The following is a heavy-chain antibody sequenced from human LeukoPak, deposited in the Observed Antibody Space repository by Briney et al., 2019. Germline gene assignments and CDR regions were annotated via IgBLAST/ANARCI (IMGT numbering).Heavy chain of an antibody. CDR3: ARVRAAGIAVAGDYDY. CDR2: ISSSSSYI. D-gene: IGHD6-19*01. Sequence: PGGSLRLSCAASGFTFSSYAMSWVRQAPGKGLEWVSSISSSSSYIYYADSVKGRFTISRDNAKNSLYLQMNSLRAEDTAVYYCARVRAAGIAVAGDYDYWGQGTLVTVSS. CDR1: GFTFSSYA. V-gene: IGHV3-21*01. J-gene: IGHJ4*02.